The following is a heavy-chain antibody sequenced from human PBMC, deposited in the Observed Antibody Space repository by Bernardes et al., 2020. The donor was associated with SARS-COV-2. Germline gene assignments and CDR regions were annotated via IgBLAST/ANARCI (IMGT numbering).Heavy chain of an antibody. J-gene: IGHJ3*02. Sequence: GGSLRLSCAASGFTFSRYALHWVRQAPGKGLEWVAIISYAELTKYNADSVKGRFTISRDNSKNTVYLLMNSLRPEDTAVYYCAREWDDPHSSAFDIWGQGTLVTVSS. CDR3: AREWDDPHSSAFDI. V-gene: IGHV3-30-3*01. CDR1: GFTFSRYA. CDR2: ISYAELTK. D-gene: IGHD3-22*01.